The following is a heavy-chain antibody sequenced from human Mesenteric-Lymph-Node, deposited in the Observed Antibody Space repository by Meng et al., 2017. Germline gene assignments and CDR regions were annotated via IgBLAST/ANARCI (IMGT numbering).Heavy chain of an antibody. D-gene: IGHD6-13*01. V-gene: IGHV3-30*01. J-gene: IGHJ4*02. CDR3: ARDDSSQLIDY. CDR2: ISYDGSNK. Sequence: QVRLVGDGGGGVQPGRSLSLSWAASGFTFISYAMHWVRQAPGKGLEWVAVISYDGSNKYYADSVKGRFTISRDNSKNTLYLQMNSLRAEDTAVYYCARDDSSQLIDYWGQGTLVTVSS. CDR1: GFTFISYA.